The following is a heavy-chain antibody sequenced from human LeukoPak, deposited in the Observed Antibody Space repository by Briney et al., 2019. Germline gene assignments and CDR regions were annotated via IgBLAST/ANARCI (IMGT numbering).Heavy chain of an antibody. J-gene: IGHJ4*02. CDR3: TTGYYGSGSPRDY. D-gene: IGHD3-10*01. CDR2: IKSKTDGGTT. CDR1: GFTFSSYS. V-gene: IGHV3-15*01. Sequence: GGSLRLSCAASGFTFSSYSMNWVRQAPGKGLEWVGRIKSKTDGGTTDYAAPVKGRFTISRDDSKNTLYLQMNSLKTEDTAVYYCTTGYYGSGSPRDYWGQGTLVTVSS.